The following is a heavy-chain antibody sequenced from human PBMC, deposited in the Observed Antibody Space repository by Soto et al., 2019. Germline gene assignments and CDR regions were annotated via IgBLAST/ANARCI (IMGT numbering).Heavy chain of an antibody. CDR2: ISYDGSNK. J-gene: IGHJ4*02. D-gene: IGHD6-19*01. Sequence: QVQLVESGGGVVQPGRSLRLSCAASGFTFSSYGMHWVRQAPGKGLEWVAVISYDGSNKYYADSVKGRFTISRDNSKNTLYLQMNSLRAEDTAVYYCAKGPLYSSGWYFGYWGQGTLVTVSS. CDR1: GFTFSSYG. CDR3: AKGPLYSSGWYFGY. V-gene: IGHV3-30*18.